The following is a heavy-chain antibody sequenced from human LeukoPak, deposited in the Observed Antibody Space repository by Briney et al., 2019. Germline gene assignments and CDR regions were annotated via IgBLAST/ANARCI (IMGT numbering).Heavy chain of an antibody. CDR2: MYFGERT. CDR3: AKNPGDRPDG. Sequence: SETLSLTCTVSGASITSYYWTWIRQPPGKGLEWVGYMYFGERTNYNPSLKSRATISIDTSKKQFSLKLKSVTAADTAVYYCAKNPGDRPDGWGQGTLVT. J-gene: IGHJ4*01. V-gene: IGHV4-59*01. D-gene: IGHD7-27*01. CDR1: GASITSYY.